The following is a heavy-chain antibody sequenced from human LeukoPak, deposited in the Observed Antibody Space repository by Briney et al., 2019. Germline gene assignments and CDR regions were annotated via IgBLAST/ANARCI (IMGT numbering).Heavy chain of an antibody. CDR3: ARLRYFDWLTYYFDY. Sequence: PGGSLRLSCAASGFTVSSNYMSWVRQAPGKGLEWVSVIYSGGSTYYADSVKGRFTISRDNSKNTLYLQMNSLRAEDTAVYYCARLRYFDWLTYYFDYWGQGTLVTVSS. D-gene: IGHD3-9*01. V-gene: IGHV3-66*01. J-gene: IGHJ4*02. CDR2: IYSGGST. CDR1: GFTVSSNY.